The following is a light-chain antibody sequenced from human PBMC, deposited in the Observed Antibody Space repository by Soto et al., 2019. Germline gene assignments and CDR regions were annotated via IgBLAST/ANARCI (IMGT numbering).Light chain of an antibody. J-gene: IGKJ4*01. CDR1: QSVSSSY. CDR3: QQYCSSPPLT. CDR2: GAS. V-gene: IGKV3-20*01. Sequence: EIVLTQSPGTLSLSPGERATLSCRASQSVSSSYLAWYQQKPGQAPRLLIYGASSRATGIPGRFSGSGSGTDFTLTISRLEPEDFAVYDCQQYCSSPPLTFGGGTKVEIK.